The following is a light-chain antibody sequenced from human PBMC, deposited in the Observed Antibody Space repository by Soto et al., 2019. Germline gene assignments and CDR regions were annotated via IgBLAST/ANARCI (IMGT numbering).Light chain of an antibody. CDR1: SSDVGAYNY. J-gene: IGLJ1*01. Sequence: QSALTQPRSVSGSPGQSVTISCTGTSSDVGAYNYVTWYQQHPGKAPKLLIYDVNKRPSGVPDHFSGSKSGSTASLTISGLQAEDEADYYCCSYAGSAYVFGTGTKLTVL. V-gene: IGLV2-11*01. CDR2: DVN. CDR3: CSYAGSAYV.